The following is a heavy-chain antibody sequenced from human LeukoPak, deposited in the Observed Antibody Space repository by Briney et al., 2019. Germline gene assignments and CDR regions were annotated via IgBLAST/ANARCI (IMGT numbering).Heavy chain of an antibody. Sequence: SETLSLTCAVYGGSFSGYYWSWIRQPPGKGLEWIGEINHSGSTNYNPSLKSRVTISVDTSKNQFSLKLSSVTAADTAVYYCARGYSNYVTWFDPWGQGTLVIVSS. CDR2: INHSGST. J-gene: IGHJ5*02. CDR1: GGSFSGYY. CDR3: ARGYSNYVTWFDP. D-gene: IGHD4-11*01. V-gene: IGHV4-34*01.